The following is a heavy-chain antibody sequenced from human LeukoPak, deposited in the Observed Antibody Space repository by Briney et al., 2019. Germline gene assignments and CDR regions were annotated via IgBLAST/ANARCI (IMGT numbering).Heavy chain of an antibody. D-gene: IGHD2-15*01. V-gene: IGHV1-2*04. CDR2: INPNSGGT. Sequence: ASVKVSCKASGYTFTGYYMHWVRQAPGQGLEWMGWINPNSGGTNYAQKFQGWVTMTRDTSISTAYMELSRLRSDDTAVYYCARGAYCSGGSCYWSGWFDPWGQGTLVTVSS. CDR3: ARGAYCSGGSCYWSGWFDP. J-gene: IGHJ5*02. CDR1: GYTFTGYY.